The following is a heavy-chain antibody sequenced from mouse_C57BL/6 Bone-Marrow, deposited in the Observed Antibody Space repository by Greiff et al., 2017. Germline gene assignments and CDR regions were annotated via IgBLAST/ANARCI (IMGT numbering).Heavy chain of an antibody. Sequence: VQLQQSGPELVKPGASVKISCKASGYAFSSSWMNWVKQRPGKGLEWIGRIYPGDGDTNYNGKFKGKATLTADKSSSTAYMQLSSLTSEDSAVYFCAPDLLWGFAYWGQGTLVTVSA. D-gene: IGHD2-1*01. J-gene: IGHJ3*01. CDR3: APDLLWGFAY. CDR1: GYAFSSSW. V-gene: IGHV1-82*01. CDR2: IYPGDGDT.